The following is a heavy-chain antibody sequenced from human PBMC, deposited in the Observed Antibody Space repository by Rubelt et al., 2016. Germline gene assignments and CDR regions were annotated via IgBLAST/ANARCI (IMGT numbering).Heavy chain of an antibody. J-gene: IGHJ4*02. CDR2: INTNTGTQ. Sequence: QVQLVQSGSELKKPGASVMVSCKASGYTFTNYAINWVRQAPGQGLEWMGWINTNTGTQTLAQGLPGRVVFSLEAPVSTAYLQISSLKAEDTAVYYCARDRVTTKWGQGTLVTVSS. D-gene: IGHD4-11*01. V-gene: IGHV7-4-1*02. CDR3: ARDRVTTK. CDR1: GYTFTNYA.